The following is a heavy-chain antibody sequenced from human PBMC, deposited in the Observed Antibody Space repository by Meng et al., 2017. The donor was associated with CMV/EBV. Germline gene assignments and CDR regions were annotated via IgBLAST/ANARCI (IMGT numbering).Heavy chain of an antibody. J-gene: IGHJ6*02. CDR2: IYYSGST. D-gene: IGHD3-22*01. Sequence: RGSYYLSWIRQPPGKGLEWIGYIYYSGSTNYNPSLKSRVTISVDTSKNQFSLKLSSVTAADTAVYYCVGYSRSGYYPLPLNYGMDVWGQGTTVTVSS. V-gene: IGHV4-61*01. CDR3: VGYSRSGYYPLPLNYGMDV. CDR1: RGSYY.